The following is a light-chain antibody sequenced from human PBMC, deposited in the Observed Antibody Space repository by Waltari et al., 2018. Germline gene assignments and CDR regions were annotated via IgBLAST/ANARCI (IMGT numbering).Light chain of an antibody. CDR3: QQFNTYPLT. CDR2: AAF. Sequence: TCRASQGHSSYLAWYQQKPGKAPNLLIYAAFTLQSGFPSRFSVSGSGTDFTLTISSLQPEDFATYYCQQFNTYPLTFGQGTRLEIK. V-gene: IGKV1-9*01. CDR1: QGHSSY. J-gene: IGKJ5*01.